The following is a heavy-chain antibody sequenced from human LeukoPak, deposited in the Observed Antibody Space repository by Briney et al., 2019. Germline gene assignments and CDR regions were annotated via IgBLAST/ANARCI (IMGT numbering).Heavy chain of an antibody. CDR3: ARYYIEGRCFDY. V-gene: IGHV1-46*01. D-gene: IGHD3-10*01. CDR1: GYTFTNYY. Sequence: ASVKVSCKASGYTFTNYYMHWVRQAPGQGLEWMGVFNPSGGSTSYAQKFQGRVTMTRDTSTSTVYMELSRLRSDDTAMYYCARYYIEGRCFDYWGQGTLVTVSS. J-gene: IGHJ4*02. CDR2: FNPSGGST.